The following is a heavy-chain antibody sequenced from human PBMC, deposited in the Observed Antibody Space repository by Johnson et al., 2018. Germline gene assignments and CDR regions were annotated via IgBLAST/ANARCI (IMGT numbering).Heavy chain of an antibody. D-gene: IGHD1-26*01. V-gene: IGHV3-30*03. Sequence: QVQLVQSGGGVVQPGRSLRLSCAASGFTFNSYGMHWVRQAPGKGLEWVAVISYDGINKYYADSVKGRFTISRDNSKNTLYLQMNSLRAEGTAVYYCARDLLVGATDLFQHWGQGTLVTVSS. CDR2: ISYDGINK. CDR3: ARDLLVGATDLFQH. J-gene: IGHJ1*01. CDR1: GFTFNSYG.